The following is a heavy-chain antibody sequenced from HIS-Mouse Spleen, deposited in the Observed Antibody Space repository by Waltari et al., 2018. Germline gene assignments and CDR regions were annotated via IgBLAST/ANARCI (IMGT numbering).Heavy chain of an antibody. J-gene: IGHJ4*02. D-gene: IGHD2-15*01. CDR1: GYTFPGYY. CDR3: ARAELVVGRYYFDY. CDR2: INPNSGGT. Sequence: QGQLVQSGAEVKKPGASVKVSCKASGYTFPGYYMPWARRAPGQGLEWMGWINPNSGGTNYAQKFQGRVTMTRDTSISTAYMELSRLRSDDTAVYYCARAELVVGRYYFDYWGQGTLVTVSS. V-gene: IGHV1-2*02.